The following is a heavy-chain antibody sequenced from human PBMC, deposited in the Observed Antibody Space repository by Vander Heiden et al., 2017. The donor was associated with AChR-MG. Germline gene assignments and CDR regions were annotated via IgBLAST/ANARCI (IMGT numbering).Heavy chain of an antibody. D-gene: IGHD2-2*02. J-gene: IGHJ4*02. CDR1: GFTFGDYA. V-gene: IGHV3-49*05. CDR2: IRSKAYGGTT. Sequence: EVQLVESGGGLVKPGRSLRLSCTASGFTFGDYAMGWFRQAPGKGLEWVGFIRSKAYGGTTEYAASVKGRFTISRDDSKSIAYLQMNSLKTEDTAVYYCTRDVIVVPAAILPSFDYWGQGTLVTVSS. CDR3: TRDVIVVPAAILPSFDY.